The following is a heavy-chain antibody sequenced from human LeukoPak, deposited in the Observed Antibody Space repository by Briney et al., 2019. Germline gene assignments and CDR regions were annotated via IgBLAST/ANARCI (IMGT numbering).Heavy chain of an antibody. V-gene: IGHV4-34*01. CDR1: SGSFSGYY. Sequence: SETLSLTCAVYSGSFSGYYWSWIRQPPGKGLEWIGEIYHSGSTNYNPSLKSRVTISVDKSKNQFSLKLSSVTAADTAVYYCARRGRPVNWFDPWGQGTLVTVSS. D-gene: IGHD3-16*01. CDR3: ARRGRPVNWFDP. J-gene: IGHJ5*02. CDR2: IYHSGST.